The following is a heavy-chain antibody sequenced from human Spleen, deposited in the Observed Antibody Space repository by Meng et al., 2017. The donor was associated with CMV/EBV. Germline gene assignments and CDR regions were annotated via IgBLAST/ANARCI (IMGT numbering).Heavy chain of an antibody. Sequence: ASVKVSCKASGYTFVNCGISWVRQAPGQGLEWMGWISAYNGNTNHAQRSQGRVTMTTDTSTSTAYMELRSLRSDDTAVCYCARIVGATMAGYYYNYYGMDVWGQGTTVTVSS. V-gene: IGHV1-18*01. CDR2: ISAYNGNT. CDR1: GYTFVNCG. J-gene: IGHJ6*02. CDR3: ARIVGATMAGYYYNYYGMDV. D-gene: IGHD1-26*01.